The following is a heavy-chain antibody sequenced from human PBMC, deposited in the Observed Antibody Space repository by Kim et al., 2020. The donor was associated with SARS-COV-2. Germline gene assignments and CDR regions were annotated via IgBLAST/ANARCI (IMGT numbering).Heavy chain of an antibody. V-gene: IGHV4-39*06. D-gene: IGHD3-9*01. J-gene: IGHJ5*01. CDR1: GDSISSGTYY. Sequence: SETLSLTCVVSGDSISSGTYYWGWIREVPGKGLEWIGSVSSSGSPYYSSSFKNRITITRDTSKNQFLLNLVSVTAADTVPYFCVRYSLYHFVSWVQGIL. CDR2: VSSSGSP. CDR3: VRYSLYHFVS.